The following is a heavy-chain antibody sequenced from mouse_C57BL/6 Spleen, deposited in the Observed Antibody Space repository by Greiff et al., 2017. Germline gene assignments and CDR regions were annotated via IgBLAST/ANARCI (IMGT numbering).Heavy chain of an antibody. Sequence: SGAELVRPGASVKLSCKASGYTFTDYYINWVKQRPGQGLEWIARIYPGSGNTYYNEKFKGKATLTAEKSSSTAYMQLSSLTSEDSAVYFCAKGTVVAPYAMDYWGQGTSVTVSS. J-gene: IGHJ4*01. CDR3: AKGTVVAPYAMDY. V-gene: IGHV1-76*01. CDR2: IYPGSGNT. CDR1: GYTFTDYY. D-gene: IGHD1-1*01.